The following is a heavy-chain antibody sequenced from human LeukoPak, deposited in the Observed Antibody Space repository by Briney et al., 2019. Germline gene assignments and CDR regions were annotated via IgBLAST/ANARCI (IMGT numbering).Heavy chain of an antibody. Sequence: GRSLRLSCAASGFTFSSYGMHWVRQAPGKGLEWVAVISYDGSNKYYADSVKGRFTISRDNSKNTLYLQMNSLRAEDTAVYYCAKAVQQWLALDYWGQGTLVTVSS. D-gene: IGHD6-19*01. CDR2: ISYDGSNK. CDR1: GFTFSSYG. V-gene: IGHV3-30*18. CDR3: AKAVQQWLALDY. J-gene: IGHJ4*02.